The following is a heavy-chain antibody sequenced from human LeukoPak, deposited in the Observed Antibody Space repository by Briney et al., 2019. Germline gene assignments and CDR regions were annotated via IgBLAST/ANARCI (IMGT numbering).Heavy chain of an antibody. CDR1: GYTFTSYY. CDR2: INPNSGGT. J-gene: IGHJ6*03. D-gene: IGHD6-19*01. V-gene: IGHV1-2*02. Sequence: ASVKVSCKASGYTFTSYYMHWVRQAPGQGLEWMGWINPNSGGTNYAQKFQGRVTMTRDTSISTVYMELSSLRSEDTAVYYCARVPVAGNDNYYYMDVWGKGTTVTVSS. CDR3: ARVPVAGNDNYYYMDV.